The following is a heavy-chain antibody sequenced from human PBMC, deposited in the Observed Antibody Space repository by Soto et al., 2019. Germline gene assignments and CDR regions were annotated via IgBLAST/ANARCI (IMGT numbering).Heavy chain of an antibody. D-gene: IGHD2-15*01. CDR3: ARVVVVVAATRYWYFDL. Sequence: QVQLVESGGGLVKPGGSLRLSCAASGFTFSDYYMTWIRQAPGKGLEWVSYMSRRDDTIFYADSVKGRFTISRDNAKNSLYLQMNRLRAEDTAVYYCARVVVVVAATRYWYFDLWGRGTLVTVSS. V-gene: IGHV3-11*01. CDR1: GFTFSDYY. CDR2: MSRRDDTI. J-gene: IGHJ2*01.